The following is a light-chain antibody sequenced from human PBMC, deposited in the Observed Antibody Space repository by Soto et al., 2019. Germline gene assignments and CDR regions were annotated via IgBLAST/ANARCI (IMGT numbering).Light chain of an antibody. CDR2: GAS. CDR1: QSVSSSY. CDR3: QQYGSSPPWYT. V-gene: IGKV3-20*01. Sequence: EIVLTQSPGTLSLSPGERATLSCRASQSVSSSYLAWYQQKPGQAPRLLIYGASSRATGIPDRFSGSGSGTDFALTISRLEAEDFAVYYCQQYGSSPPWYTFGQGTKLEI. J-gene: IGKJ2*01.